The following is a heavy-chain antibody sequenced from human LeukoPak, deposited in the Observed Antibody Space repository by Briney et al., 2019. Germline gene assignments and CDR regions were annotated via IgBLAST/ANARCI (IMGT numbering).Heavy chain of an antibody. CDR3: AKEGKLRFLEWIEDYYYGMDV. CDR2: ISYDGSNE. D-gene: IGHD3-3*01. Sequence: GGSLRLSCAASGFTFSSYGMNWVRQAPGKGLEWVSVISYDGSNEYYADSVKGRFTISRDNSKNTLYLQMNSLRAEDTAVYYCAKEGKLRFLEWIEDYYYGMDVWGQGTTVTVSS. V-gene: IGHV3-30*18. CDR1: GFTFSSYG. J-gene: IGHJ6*02.